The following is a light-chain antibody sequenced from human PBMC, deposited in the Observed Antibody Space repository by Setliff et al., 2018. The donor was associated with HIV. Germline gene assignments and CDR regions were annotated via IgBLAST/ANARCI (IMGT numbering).Light chain of an antibody. CDR3: TSYTGSSTYI. J-gene: IGLJ1*01. CDR1: SSDVGGYNY. Sequence: VLTQPASVSGSPGQSITISCTGTSSDVGGYNYVSWYQQHPGKAPKLIIYEVSNRPSGLSNRFSGSKSGNTASLTISGLQAEDEADYYCTSYTGSSTYIFGTGTKV. CDR2: EVS. V-gene: IGLV2-14*01.